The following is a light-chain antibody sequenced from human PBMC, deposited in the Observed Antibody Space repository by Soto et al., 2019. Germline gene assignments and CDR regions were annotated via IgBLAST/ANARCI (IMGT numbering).Light chain of an antibody. CDR3: QQYDSLAQCT. J-gene: IGKJ4*01. Sequence: DIQMTQSPSSLSASVGDRVTITCQASQDINNFLNWYQQKPGKAPKLLIYGASNLETGVPSRFSGRGSGTDFTFTITNLQTDDFATYYCQQYDSLAQCTFGGGTKVEIE. V-gene: IGKV1-33*01. CDR2: GAS. CDR1: QDINNF.